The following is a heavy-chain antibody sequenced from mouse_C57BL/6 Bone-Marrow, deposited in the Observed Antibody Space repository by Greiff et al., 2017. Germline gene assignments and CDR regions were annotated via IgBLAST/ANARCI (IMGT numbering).Heavy chain of an antibody. CDR1: GFNIKDDY. CDR2: IDPENGDT. CDR3: TPYCYGSHTLFEV. Sequence: VQLQQSGAELVRPGASVKLSCTASGFNIKDDYMHWVKQRPEQGLEWIGWIDPENGDTEYASKFQGKATITADTSSNTAYLQLSSLTSEDTAVYYCTPYCYGSHTLFEVWGTGTTVTVSS. D-gene: IGHD1-1*01. V-gene: IGHV14-4*01. J-gene: IGHJ1*03.